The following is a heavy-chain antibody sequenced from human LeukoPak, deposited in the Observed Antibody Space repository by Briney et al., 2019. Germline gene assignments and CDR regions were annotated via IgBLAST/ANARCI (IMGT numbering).Heavy chain of an antibody. CDR1: GFTFSSYG. J-gene: IGHJ6*02. Sequence: PGGSLRLSCAASGFTFSSYGMHWVRQAPGKGLEWVAVISYDGSNKYYADSVKGRFTISRDNSKNTLYLQMNSLKAEDTAVYYCAKDLDGDSTYYHGMDVWGQGTTVTVSS. CDR3: AKDLDGDSTYYHGMDV. CDR2: ISYDGSNK. V-gene: IGHV3-30*18. D-gene: IGHD4-17*01.